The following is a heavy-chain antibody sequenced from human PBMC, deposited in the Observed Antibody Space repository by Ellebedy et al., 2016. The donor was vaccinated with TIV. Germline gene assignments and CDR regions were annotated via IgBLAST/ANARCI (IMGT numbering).Heavy chain of an antibody. CDR3: ARGRLLLTSEGMDV. CDR2: IYYSGST. Sequence: SETLSLTXTVSGGSISSYYWSWIRQPPGKGLEWIGYIYYSGSTNYNLSLKSRVTISVDTSKNQFSLKLSSVTAADTAVYYCARGRLLLTSEGMDVWGQGTTVTVSS. D-gene: IGHD1-26*01. CDR1: GGSISSYY. J-gene: IGHJ6*02. V-gene: IGHV4-59*01.